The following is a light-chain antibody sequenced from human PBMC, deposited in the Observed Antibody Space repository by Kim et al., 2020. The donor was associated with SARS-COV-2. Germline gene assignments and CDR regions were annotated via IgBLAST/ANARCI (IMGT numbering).Light chain of an antibody. Sequence: SVGDRVTITCRASQRIGNYLAWYEQKSGKVPRLLIYSASVLQSGVPSRFSGSGSGTDFTLTISGLQPEDVATYYCQSYNSAPLWTFGQGTKVDSK. CDR2: SAS. J-gene: IGKJ1*01. V-gene: IGKV1-27*01. CDR3: QSYNSAPLWT. CDR1: QRIGNY.